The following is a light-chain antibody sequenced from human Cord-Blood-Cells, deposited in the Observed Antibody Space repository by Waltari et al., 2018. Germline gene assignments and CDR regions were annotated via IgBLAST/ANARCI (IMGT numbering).Light chain of an antibody. J-gene: IGKJ3*01. CDR1: QSISSY. CDR2: AAS. CDR3: QQSYSTPFT. Sequence: DIQMTQSPSSLSASVGDRVTITCRASQSISSYLNWYQQKTGKAPKLLSYAASSLQSGVPSRISGSGSGTDFTLTISSLQPEDFATYYCQQSYSTPFTFGPGTKVDIK. V-gene: IGKV1-39*01.